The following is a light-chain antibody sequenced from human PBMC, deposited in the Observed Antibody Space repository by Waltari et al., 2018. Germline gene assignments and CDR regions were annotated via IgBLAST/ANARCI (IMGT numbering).Light chain of an antibody. Sequence: DIVMTQSPDSLAGSLGERATINCKSSQSVLSTSNRNTYIAWYQQKPGQTPRLLINWASTRASGVPDRFSGSGSGTDFTLTVSSLQAEDVAVYYCHQYYIPPLTFGQGTRLEIK. J-gene: IGKJ5*01. CDR2: WAS. V-gene: IGKV4-1*01. CDR3: HQYYIPPLT. CDR1: QSVLSTSNRNTY.